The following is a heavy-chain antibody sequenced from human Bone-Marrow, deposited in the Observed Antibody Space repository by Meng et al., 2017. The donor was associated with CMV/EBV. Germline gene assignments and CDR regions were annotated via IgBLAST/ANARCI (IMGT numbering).Heavy chain of an antibody. CDR1: GFTVSSNY. CDR3: AIGYCSSTSCYRGYGMDV. Sequence: GSLRLSCAASGFTVSSNYMSWIRQPPGKGLEWIGYIYYSGSTNYNPSLKSRVTISVDTSKNQFSLKLSSVTAADTAVYYCAIGYCSSTSCYRGYGMDVWGQGTTVTVSS. D-gene: IGHD2-2*02. CDR2: IYYSGST. J-gene: IGHJ6*02. V-gene: IGHV4-59*02.